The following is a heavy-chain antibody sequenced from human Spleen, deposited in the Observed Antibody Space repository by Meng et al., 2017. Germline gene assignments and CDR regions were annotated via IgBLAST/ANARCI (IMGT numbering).Heavy chain of an antibody. CDR1: GGSIITSSYY. Sequence: QVQLQRSGPVLVKPSQTLSLTCTVSGGSIITSSYYWTWIRQLPGKGLECIGYIYYSGTTNYKPSLKRRITISVDTAKNQFSLKLNSVTAADTAVYYCARGRGRGSPNWFDAWGHGTLVTVSS. CDR2: IYYSGTT. CDR3: ARGRGRGSPNWFDA. V-gene: IGHV4-31*03. J-gene: IGHJ5*01. D-gene: IGHD3-10*01.